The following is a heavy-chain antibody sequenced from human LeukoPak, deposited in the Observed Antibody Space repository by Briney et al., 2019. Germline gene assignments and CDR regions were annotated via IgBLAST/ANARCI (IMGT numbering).Heavy chain of an antibody. J-gene: IGHJ4*02. V-gene: IGHV3-48*03. CDR2: ISSSGSPI. Sequence: GGSLRLSCGASGFTFSSYEMNWVRQAPGKGLEWASYISSSGSPIYYADSVKGRFTISRDNAKNSLYLQMNSLRAEDTAIYYCVLRGAVAAADFWGQGTLVTVSS. D-gene: IGHD6-19*01. CDR3: VLRGAVAAADF. CDR1: GFTFSSYE.